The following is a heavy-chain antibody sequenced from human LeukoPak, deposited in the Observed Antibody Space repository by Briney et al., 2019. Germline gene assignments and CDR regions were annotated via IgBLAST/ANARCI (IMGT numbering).Heavy chain of an antibody. CDR1: GFTFSSYS. D-gene: IGHD2-2*01. CDR3: ARDAPSIVVVPAAAPYYYYGVDV. Sequence: PGGSLRLSCAASGFTFSSYSMNWVRQAPGKGLEWVSSISSSSSYIYYADSVKGRFTISRDNAKNSLYLQMNSLRAEDTAVYYCARDAPSIVVVPAAAPYYYYGVDVWGQGTTVTVSS. CDR2: ISSSSSYI. V-gene: IGHV3-21*01. J-gene: IGHJ6*02.